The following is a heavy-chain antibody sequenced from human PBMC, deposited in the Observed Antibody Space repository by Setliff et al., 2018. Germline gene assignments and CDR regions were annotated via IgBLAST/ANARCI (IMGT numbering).Heavy chain of an antibody. J-gene: IGHJ5*02. D-gene: IGHD3-22*01. Sequence: GASVKVSCKTFGATFTSNGFSWVRQAPGQGLEWMGGIIPTLLGPANYAQKFQGRVTITADESTSTVFMEVSSLRSEDTAVYYCARDALYDSNDRNSYYGNWLDPWGQGTLVTVSS. CDR1: GATFTSNG. CDR3: ARDALYDSNDRNSYYGNWLDP. V-gene: IGHV1-69*13. CDR2: IIPTLLGPA.